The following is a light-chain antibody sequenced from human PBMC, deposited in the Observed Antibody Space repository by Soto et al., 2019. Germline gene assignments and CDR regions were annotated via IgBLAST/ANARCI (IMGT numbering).Light chain of an antibody. V-gene: IGLV2-23*01. Sequence: QSALTQPASVSGSPGQSITISCTGTSSDVGSYNLVSWYQQHPGKAPKLMIYEGSKRPLGVSNRFSGSKSANTASLTISGLQAEDEADYYCCAYAGSSIVVFGGGTKLTVL. CDR3: CAYAGSSIVV. J-gene: IGLJ2*01. CDR2: EGS. CDR1: SSDVGSYNL.